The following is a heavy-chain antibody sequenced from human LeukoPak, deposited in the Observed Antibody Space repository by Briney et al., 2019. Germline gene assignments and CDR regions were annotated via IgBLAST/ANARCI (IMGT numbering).Heavy chain of an antibody. Sequence: PGGSLRLSCAASGFTFSSYAMSWVRQAPGKGLEWVSAISGSGGSTYYADSVKGRFTISRDNSKNTLYLQMNSLRAEDTAVYHCAKARGIGDCGQWYYYMDVWGKGTTVTVSS. CDR3: AKARGIGDCGQWYYYMDV. V-gene: IGHV3-23*01. J-gene: IGHJ6*03. CDR1: GFTFSSYA. D-gene: IGHD2-21*02. CDR2: ISGSGGST.